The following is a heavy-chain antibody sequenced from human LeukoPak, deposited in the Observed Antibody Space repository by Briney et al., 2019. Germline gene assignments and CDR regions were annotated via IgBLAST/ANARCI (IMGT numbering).Heavy chain of an antibody. CDR2: ISWNSGSI. V-gene: IGHV3-9*01. CDR3: AKWRAVAGFLWFDP. J-gene: IGHJ5*02. CDR1: GFTFDDYA. Sequence: PGGSLRLSCAASGFTFDDYAMHWVRQAPGKGLEWVSGISWNSGSIGYADSVKGRFTISRDNAKNSLYLQMNSLRAVDTALYYCAKWRAVAGFLWFDPWGQGTLVTVSS. D-gene: IGHD6-19*01.